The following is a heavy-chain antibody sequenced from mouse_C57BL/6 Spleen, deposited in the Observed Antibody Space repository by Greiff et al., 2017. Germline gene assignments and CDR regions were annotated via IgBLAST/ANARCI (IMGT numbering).Heavy chain of an antibody. V-gene: IGHV1-82*01. CDR3: ARPRFITAVVATGDY. CDR2: IYPGDGDT. J-gene: IGHJ4*01. D-gene: IGHD1-1*01. CDR1: GYAFSSSW. Sequence: VQLQQPGPELVKPGASVKISCKASGYAFSSSWMNWVKQRPGKGLEWIGRIYPGDGDTNYNGKFKGKATLTADKSSSTAYMQLSSLTSEDSAVYVCARPRFITAVVATGDYWGQGTSVTVSS.